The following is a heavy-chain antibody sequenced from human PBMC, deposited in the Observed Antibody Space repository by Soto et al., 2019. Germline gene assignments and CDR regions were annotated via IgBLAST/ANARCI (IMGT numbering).Heavy chain of an antibody. Sequence: GGSLRLSCAASGFTFSIYAMSWVRQAPWKGLEWVSAISGSGGSTYYADSVKGRFTISRDNSKNTLYLQMNSLRAEDTAVYYCAKLGSGSYYGWYFDYWGQGTLVTVSS. CDR2: ISGSGGST. J-gene: IGHJ4*02. CDR1: GFTFSIYA. V-gene: IGHV3-23*01. D-gene: IGHD1-26*01. CDR3: AKLGSGSYYGWYFDY.